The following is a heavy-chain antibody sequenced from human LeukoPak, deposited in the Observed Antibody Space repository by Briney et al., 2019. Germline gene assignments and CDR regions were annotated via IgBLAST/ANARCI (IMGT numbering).Heavy chain of an antibody. CDR3: ARALWATTVTHYYYYGMDV. J-gene: IGHJ6*02. V-gene: IGHV4-30-4*01. CDR2: IYYSGST. Sequence: YPSQTLSLTCTVSGGSISSGDYYWSWIRQPPGKGLEWIGYIYYSGSTYYNPSLKSRVTISVDTSKNQFSLKLSSVTAADTAVYYCARALWATTVTHYYYYGMDVWGQGPTVTVSS. CDR1: GGSISSGDYY. D-gene: IGHD4-11*01.